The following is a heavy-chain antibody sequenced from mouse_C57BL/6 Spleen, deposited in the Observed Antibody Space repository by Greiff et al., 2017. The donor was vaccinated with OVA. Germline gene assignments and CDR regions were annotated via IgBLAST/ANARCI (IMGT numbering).Heavy chain of an antibody. Sequence: QVQLQQPGAELVRPGSSVKLSCKASGYTFPSYWMDWVTQRPGQGLEWIGNIYPSDSETHYNQKFKDKATLTVDKSSSTAYMQLSSLTSEDSAVYYCARGGYDYHFDYWGQGTTLTVSS. CDR1: GYTFPSYW. V-gene: IGHV1-61*01. CDR2: IYPSDSET. D-gene: IGHD2-4*01. CDR3: ARGGYDYHFDY. J-gene: IGHJ2*01.